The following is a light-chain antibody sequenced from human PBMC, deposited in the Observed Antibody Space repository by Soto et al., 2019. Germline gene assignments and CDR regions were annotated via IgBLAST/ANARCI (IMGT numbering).Light chain of an antibody. CDR3: QQYNNWPLT. CDR1: QSVGNN. Sequence: EIVLTQSPATLSLSPGERATLSCRASQSVGNNLAWYQQKPGQAPGLLIYEASTRATGIPARFSGSGSGTDFTLTISSLEPEDFAVYSCQQYNNWPLTFGGGTKVEIK. V-gene: IGKV3-11*01. CDR2: EAS. J-gene: IGKJ4*01.